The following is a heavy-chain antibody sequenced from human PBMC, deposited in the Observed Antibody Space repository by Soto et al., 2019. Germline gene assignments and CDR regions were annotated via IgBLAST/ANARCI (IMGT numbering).Heavy chain of an antibody. CDR1: GYSFTKYW. J-gene: IGHJ4*02. CDR2: IYPSDSDT. CDR3: TKSLDNWNDGGYFDY. Sequence: HGESLKISWKGSGYSFTKYWIGWVRQMPGKGLEWMGIIYPSDSDTRYSPSFEGQVTISRDDSKSIAHLQMNSLKTEDTAVYYCTKSLDNWNDGGYFDYWGQGALVTVSS. D-gene: IGHD1-1*01. V-gene: IGHV5-51*01.